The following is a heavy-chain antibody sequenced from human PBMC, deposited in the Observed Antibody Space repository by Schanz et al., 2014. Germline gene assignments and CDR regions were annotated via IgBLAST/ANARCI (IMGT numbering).Heavy chain of an antibody. CDR2: ISGSSENT. Sequence: EVQLLESGGALVQPGGSLRLSCAASGFKFTDYAMTWVRQAPGKGLEWVATISGSSENTYYADSVKGRVTISRDNSRNTLFLQMRNLRADDTALYYCAKGKSEVRGIILDYWGQGTMVVVSS. V-gene: IGHV3-23*01. CDR3: AKGKSEVRGIILDY. J-gene: IGHJ4*02. CDR1: GFKFTDYA. D-gene: IGHD3-10*01.